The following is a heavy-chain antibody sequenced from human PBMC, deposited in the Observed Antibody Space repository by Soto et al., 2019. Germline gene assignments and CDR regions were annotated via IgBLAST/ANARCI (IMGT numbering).Heavy chain of an antibody. J-gene: IGHJ6*03. Sequence: EVQLVESGGGLVKPGGSLRLSCVVSGFTFSSYSMNWVRQAPGKGLEWVSSISSSSIYTYYADSVKGRLTISRDNAKNSVYLQMNSLRAEDTAVYYCARDFKESQYYYYCMDVWGKGTTVTVSS. D-gene: IGHD3-10*01. CDR1: GFTFSSYS. CDR3: ARDFKESQYYYYCMDV. CDR2: ISSSSIYT. V-gene: IGHV3-21*06.